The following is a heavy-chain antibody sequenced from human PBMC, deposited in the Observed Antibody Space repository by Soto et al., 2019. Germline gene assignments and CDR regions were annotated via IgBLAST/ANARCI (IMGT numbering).Heavy chain of an antibody. CDR2: IYSGGST. J-gene: IGHJ4*02. V-gene: IGHV3-66*01. CDR3: ARVRSRGMGELSLYPYFDY. D-gene: IGHD3-16*02. Sequence: PGGSLRLSCAASGFTVSSNYMSWVRQAPGKGLEWVSVIYSGGSTYYADSVKGRFTISRDNSKNTLYLQMNSLRAEDTAVYYCARVRSRGMGELSLYPYFDYWGQGTLVTVSS. CDR1: GFTVSSNY.